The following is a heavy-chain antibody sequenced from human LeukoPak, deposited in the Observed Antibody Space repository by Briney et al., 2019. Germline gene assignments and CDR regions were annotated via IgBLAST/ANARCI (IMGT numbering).Heavy chain of an antibody. D-gene: IGHD7-27*01. CDR2: IYYSGST. CDR3: AIPAGDFDY. V-gene: IGHV4-39*01. J-gene: IGHJ4*02. CDR1: GGSISSSSYY. Sequence: SETLSLTCTVSGGSISSSSYYWGWIRQPPGKGLEWIGSIYYSGSTYYNPSLKSRVTISVDTSKNQFSLKLSSVTAADTAVYYCAIPAGDFDYWGQGTLVTVSS.